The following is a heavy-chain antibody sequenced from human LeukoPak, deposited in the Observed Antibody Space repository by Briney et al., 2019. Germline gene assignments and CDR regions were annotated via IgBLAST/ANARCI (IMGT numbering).Heavy chain of an antibody. V-gene: IGHV1-69*05. J-gene: IGHJ5*02. CDR2: IIPIFGTA. Sequence: SVKVSCKASGGTFSSYAISWVRQAPGQGLEWMGGIIPIFGTANYAQKFQGRVTITTDESTSTAYMGLSSLRSEDTAVYYCARGPRIQLYPNWFDPWGQGTLVTVAS. D-gene: IGHD5-18*01. CDR3: ARGPRIQLYPNWFDP. CDR1: GGTFSSYA.